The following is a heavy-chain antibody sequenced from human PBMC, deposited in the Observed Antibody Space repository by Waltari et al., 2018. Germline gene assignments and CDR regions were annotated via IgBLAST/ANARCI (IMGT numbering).Heavy chain of an antibody. V-gene: IGHV1-3*01. CDR1: GYTFTSYA. J-gene: IGHJ4*02. CDR2: INAGNGNT. D-gene: IGHD3-10*01. Sequence: QVQLVQSGAEVKKPGASVKVSCKASGYTFTSYAMHWVRQAPGQRLEWIGWINAGNGNTKYSQKFQGRVTITRDTSASTAYMELSSLRSEDTAVYYCARDPRYYGSGSYYHDYWGQGTLVTVSS. CDR3: ARDPRYYGSGSYYHDY.